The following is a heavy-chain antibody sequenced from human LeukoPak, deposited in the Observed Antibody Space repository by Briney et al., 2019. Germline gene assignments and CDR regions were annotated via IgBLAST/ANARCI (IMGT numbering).Heavy chain of an antibody. CDR3: ARAFTQRWLQLTPLGY. J-gene: IGHJ4*02. CDR2: INAGNGNT. D-gene: IGHD5-24*01. Sequence: ASVKVSCKASGYTFTSYAMHWVRQAPGQRLEWMGWINAGNGNTKYSQKFQGRVTITRDTSASTAYMELSSLRSEGTAVYYCARAFTQRWLQLTPLGYWGQGTLVTVSS. CDR1: GYTFTSYA. V-gene: IGHV1-3*01.